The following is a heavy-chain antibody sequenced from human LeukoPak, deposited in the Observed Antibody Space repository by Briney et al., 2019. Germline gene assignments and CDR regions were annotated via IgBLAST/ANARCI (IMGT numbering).Heavy chain of an antibody. CDR1: GFTFSSYW. V-gene: IGHV3-74*01. CDR2: INTDGSST. J-gene: IGHJ5*02. Sequence: GGSLRLSCAASGFTFSSYWMHWVRQAPGKGLVWVSHINTDGSSTNYADSVKGRFTIARDNSKNTLYLQMNSLRAEDTAVYYCARDSGSYFDPWGQGTLVTVSS. CDR3: ARDSGSYFDP.